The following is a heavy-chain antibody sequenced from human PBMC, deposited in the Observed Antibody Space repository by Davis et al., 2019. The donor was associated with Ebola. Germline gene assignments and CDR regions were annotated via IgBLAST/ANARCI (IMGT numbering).Heavy chain of an antibody. CDR1: GFTFSSYW. CDR2: IKQDGSEK. V-gene: IGHV3-7*01. J-gene: IGHJ6*02. CDR3: ARDGVVVAANPGFYYGMDV. D-gene: IGHD2-15*01. Sequence: PGGSLRLSCAASGFTFSSYWMSWVRQAPGKGLEWVANIKQDGSEKYYVDSVKGRFTISRDNAKNSLYLQMNSLRAEDTAVYYCARDGVVVAANPGFYYGMDVWGQGTTVTVSS.